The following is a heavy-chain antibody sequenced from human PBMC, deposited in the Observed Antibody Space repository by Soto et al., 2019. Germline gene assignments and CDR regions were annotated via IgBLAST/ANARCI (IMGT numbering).Heavy chain of an antibody. CDR1: GYTFTSYG. CDR2: ISAYNGNT. Sequence: ASVKVSCKASGYTFTSYGISWVRQAPGQGLEWMGWISAYNGNTNYAQKLQGRVTMTTDTSTSTAYMELRSLRSDDTAVYYCAREYCSSTSCYPYYYYGMDVWGQGTTVTVSS. J-gene: IGHJ6*02. CDR3: AREYCSSTSCYPYYYYGMDV. V-gene: IGHV1-18*04. D-gene: IGHD2-2*01.